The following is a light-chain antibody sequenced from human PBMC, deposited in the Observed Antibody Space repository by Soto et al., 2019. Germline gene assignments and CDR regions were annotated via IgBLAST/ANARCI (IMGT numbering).Light chain of an antibody. CDR2: GAY. Sequence: EMVLTQSPGTLSLSPGGRATLSCRASQSLRSNYLAWYQQKPGLAPRLLIYGAYSRASGIPARFSGSGSGTDFTLTISRLEPEDFAVYYCQQHGSSPWTFGQGTKVDIK. CDR3: QQHGSSPWT. J-gene: IGKJ1*01. V-gene: IGKV3-20*01. CDR1: QSLRSNY.